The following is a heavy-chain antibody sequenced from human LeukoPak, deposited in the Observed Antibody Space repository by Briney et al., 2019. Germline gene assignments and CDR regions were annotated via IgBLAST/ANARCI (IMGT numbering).Heavy chain of an antibody. J-gene: IGHJ6*03. CDR3: TSGSYSFYYMDV. CDR2: IYYSGST. CDR1: GGSISSSSYY. V-gene: IGHV4-39*07. D-gene: IGHD1-26*01. Sequence: PSETLSLTCTVSGGSISSSSYYWGWIRQPPGKGLEWIGSIYYSGSTYYNPSLKSRVTISVDTSKNQFSLKLSSVTAADTAVYYCTSGSYSFYYMDVWGKGTTVTVSS.